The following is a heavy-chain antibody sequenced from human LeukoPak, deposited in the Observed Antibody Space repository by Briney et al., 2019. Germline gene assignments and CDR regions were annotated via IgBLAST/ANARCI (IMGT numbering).Heavy chain of an antibody. CDR3: AKDTTSAILTATDY. CDR2: ISWNTGTI. J-gene: IGHJ4*02. Sequence: GRSLRLSCAASGFTFGDYAMHWVRQAPGKGLEWVSGISWNTGTIGYADSVKGRFTISRDNAKNSLYLQMNSLRVEDTALYYCAKDTTSAILTATDYWGQGILVTVSS. V-gene: IGHV3-9*01. CDR1: GFTFGDYA. D-gene: IGHD3-9*01.